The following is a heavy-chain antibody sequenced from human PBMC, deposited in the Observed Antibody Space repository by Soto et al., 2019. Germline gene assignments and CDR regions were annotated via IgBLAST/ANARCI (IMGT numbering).Heavy chain of an antibody. CDR1: GFSFSNYG. V-gene: IGHV3-30*18. CDR3: AKDMYSYDSSGYYQNFDF. D-gene: IGHD3-22*01. Sequence: PGGSLRLSCAASGFSFSNYGMHWVRQAPGKGLEWVAVISYDGSNKYYADSVRGRFTISRDNSKTTLYLQMNSLRAEDTAVYYCAKDMYSYDSSGYYQNFDFWGRGTLVTVSS. J-gene: IGHJ4*02. CDR2: ISYDGSNK.